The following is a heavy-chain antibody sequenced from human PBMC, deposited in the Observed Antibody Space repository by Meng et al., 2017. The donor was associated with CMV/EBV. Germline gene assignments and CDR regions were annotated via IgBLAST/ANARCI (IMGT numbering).Heavy chain of an antibody. Sequence: ASVKVSCKASGYTFTGYYMHWVRQAPGQGLEWMGWINPNSGGTNYAQKFQGRVIMTRDTSISTAYMELSSLRSEDTAVYYCAREGEGYCSSTSCSPRRLNWFDPWGQGTLVTVSS. J-gene: IGHJ5*02. CDR1: GYTFTGYY. V-gene: IGHV1-2*02. CDR3: AREGEGYCSSTSCSPRRLNWFDP. CDR2: INPNSGGT. D-gene: IGHD2-2*01.